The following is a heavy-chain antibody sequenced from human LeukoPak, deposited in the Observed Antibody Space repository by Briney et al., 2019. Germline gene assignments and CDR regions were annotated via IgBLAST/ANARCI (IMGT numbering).Heavy chain of an antibody. CDR1: GGSISSSSYY. Sequence: PSETLSLTCTVSGGSISSSSYYWGWIRQPPGKGLEWIGSIYYSGSTYYNPSLKSRVTISVDTSKNQFSLKLSSVTAADTAVYYCAREASSSWSFFQHWGQGTLVTVSS. D-gene: IGHD6-13*01. CDR3: AREASSSWSFFQH. J-gene: IGHJ1*01. V-gene: IGHV4-39*07. CDR2: IYYSGST.